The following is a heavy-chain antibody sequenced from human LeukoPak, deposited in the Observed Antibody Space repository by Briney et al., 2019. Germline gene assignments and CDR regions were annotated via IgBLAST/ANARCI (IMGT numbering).Heavy chain of an antibody. D-gene: IGHD1-1*01. Sequence: GGSLRLSCAASGFPFFSYYMTWVRQASGKGLEWVATINQDESVTDSVDAVKGRFTVSRDNAKNSLYLQMNSLRAEDTAVYCCTTENWYVFEHWGQGTLVSVSS. J-gene: IGHJ4*02. CDR3: TTENWYVFEH. CDR2: INQDESVT. V-gene: IGHV3-7*04. CDR1: GFPFFSYY.